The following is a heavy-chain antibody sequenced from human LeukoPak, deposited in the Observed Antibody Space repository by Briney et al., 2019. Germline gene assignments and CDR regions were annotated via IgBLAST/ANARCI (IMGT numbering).Heavy chain of an antibody. CDR2: ISWNSGSI. Sequence: GGTLRLSCAASGFTFDDYAMHWVRQPPGKGLEWVSGISWNSGSIGYADSVKGRFTISRDNAKNSLYLQMNSLRAEDTALYYCAKDYGDYGDYRRFDCWGRGTPVTVSS. CDR3: AKDYGDYGDYRRFDC. D-gene: IGHD4-17*01. J-gene: IGHJ4*02. CDR1: GFTFDDYA. V-gene: IGHV3-9*01.